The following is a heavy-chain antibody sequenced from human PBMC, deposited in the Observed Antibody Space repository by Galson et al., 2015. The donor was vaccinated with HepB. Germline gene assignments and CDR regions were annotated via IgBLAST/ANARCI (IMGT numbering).Heavy chain of an antibody. Sequence: VKVSCKASGYTFSNYYIHWVRQAPGQGLEWMGIINRSGGSTSYAQKFQGRVSMTRDTSTSTVYMELSSLRCEDTAVYYCARRITGTTGGMDVWGQGTTVTVSS. CDR2: INRSGGST. J-gene: IGHJ6*02. CDR3: ARRITGTTGGMDV. D-gene: IGHD1-20*01. V-gene: IGHV1-46*01. CDR1: GYTFSNYY.